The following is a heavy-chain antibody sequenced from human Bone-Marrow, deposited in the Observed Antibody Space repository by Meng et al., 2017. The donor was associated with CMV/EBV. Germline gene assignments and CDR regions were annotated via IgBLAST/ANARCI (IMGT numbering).Heavy chain of an antibody. CDR2: IYPGDSDT. Sequence: GESLKISCKGSGYSFTSYWIGWVRQMPGKGLEWMGIIYPGDSDTRYSPSFEGQVTISADKSIGTAYLQWSSLKASDTAIYYCARLDCSSASCYMRPFYFDYWGQGTLVTASS. V-gene: IGHV5-51*01. D-gene: IGHD2-2*02. CDR3: ARLDCSSASCYMRPFYFDY. J-gene: IGHJ4*02. CDR1: GYSFTSYW.